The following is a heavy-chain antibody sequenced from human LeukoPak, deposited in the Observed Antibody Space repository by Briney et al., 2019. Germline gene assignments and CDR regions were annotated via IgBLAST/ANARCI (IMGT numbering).Heavy chain of an antibody. D-gene: IGHD3-3*01. Sequence: GGSLRLSCAASGFTFSSYGMHWVRQAPGKGLEWVAVIWYGGSNKYYADSVKGRFTISRDNSKNTLYLQMNSLRAEDTAVYYCAKDATIFGVSGVFDYWGQGTLVTVSS. V-gene: IGHV3-30*02. CDR1: GFTFSSYG. CDR2: IWYGGSNK. CDR3: AKDATIFGVSGVFDY. J-gene: IGHJ4*02.